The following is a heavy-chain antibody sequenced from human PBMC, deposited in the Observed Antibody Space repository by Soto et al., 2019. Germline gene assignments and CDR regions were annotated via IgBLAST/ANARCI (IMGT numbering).Heavy chain of an antibody. CDR2: IYHSGST. CDR1: GYSISSGYY. Sequence: SETLSLTCAVSGYSISSGYYWGWIRQPPGKGLEWIGSIYHSGSTYYNPSLKSRCTISLDTSKNQFSLKLSSVTAADTAVYYCARSGYTYGRNYYYYNGLDILSHGVTVPVYS. CDR3: ARSGYTYGRNYYYYNGLDI. D-gene: IGHD5-18*01. J-gene: IGHJ6*02. V-gene: IGHV4-38-2*01.